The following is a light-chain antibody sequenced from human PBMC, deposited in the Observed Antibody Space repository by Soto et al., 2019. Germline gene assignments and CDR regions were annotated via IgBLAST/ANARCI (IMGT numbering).Light chain of an antibody. CDR2: EVS. CDR1: SSDVGGYNY. V-gene: IGLV2-8*01. J-gene: IGLJ2*01. Sequence: QSALTQPPSASGSPGQSVTISCTGTSSDVGGYNYVSWYQQHPGKAPKLMIYEVSTRPSGVPDRLSGSKSGNTASLTVSGVQVEDEADYYCASYTGSDTLVFGGGTKLTVL. CDR3: ASYTGSDTLV.